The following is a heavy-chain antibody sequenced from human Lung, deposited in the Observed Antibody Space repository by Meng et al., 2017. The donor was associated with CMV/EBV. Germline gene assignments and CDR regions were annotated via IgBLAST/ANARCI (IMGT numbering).Heavy chain of an antibody. CDR2: FYNGGPT. CDR1: GGSISSTDYH. CDR3: ARTSSSGLDC. D-gene: IGHD6-19*01. Sequence: GSLRLSCSVSGGSISSTDYHWGWIRQPPGKGLEWIGSFYNGGPTSYNPSLKSRVTISIDMSKNQFSLKLSSATAADTAVYYCARTSSSGLDCWGQETLVTVSS. V-gene: IGHV4-39*07. J-gene: IGHJ4*02.